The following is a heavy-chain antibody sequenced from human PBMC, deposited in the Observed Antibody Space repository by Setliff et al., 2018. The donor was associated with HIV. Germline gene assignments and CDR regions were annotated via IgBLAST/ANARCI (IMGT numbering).Heavy chain of an antibody. Sequence: GGSLRLSCATSGFTFSNFWMTWVRQAPGKGLEWVADIKEDGSETFYVDSVKGRFTMSRDNAKNLVYLEMNSLKVEDTAVYYCARDATRGGDFDFWGQGTLVTVSS. CDR1: GFTFSNFW. V-gene: IGHV3-7*01. J-gene: IGHJ4*02. CDR2: IKEDGSET. D-gene: IGHD1-26*01. CDR3: ARDATRGGDFDF.